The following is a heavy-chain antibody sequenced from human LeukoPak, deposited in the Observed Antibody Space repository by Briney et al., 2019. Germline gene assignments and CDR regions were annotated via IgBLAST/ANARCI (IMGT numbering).Heavy chain of an antibody. Sequence: GGSLRLSCAASGFTFSSFGMHWVRQAPGKGLEWVAVIWYDGSNKFYADSVKGRFTISRDNSKNTLYLQMNSLRAEDTGVYYCARDRGLTIDAFDIWGQGTVVTVSS. CDR3: ARDRGLTIDAFDI. CDR2: IWYDGSNK. CDR1: GFTFSSFG. D-gene: IGHD3-10*01. V-gene: IGHV3-33*01. J-gene: IGHJ3*02.